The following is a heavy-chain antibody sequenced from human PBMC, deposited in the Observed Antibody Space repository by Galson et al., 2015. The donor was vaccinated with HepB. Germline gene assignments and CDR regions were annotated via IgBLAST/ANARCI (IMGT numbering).Heavy chain of an antibody. CDR2: INSNGYYI. CDR1: GFNFNIYT. Sequence: SLRLSCAASGFNFNIYTMTWVRQAPGKGLEWLSSINSNGYYIFYADSVKGRFTVSRDNAKNSLYLQINSLRDNDTAVYYCMRAHCATSDRLPPYWGQGTLVTVSS. CDR3: MRAHCATSDRLPPY. D-gene: IGHD5/OR15-5a*01. V-gene: IGHV3-21*01. J-gene: IGHJ4*02.